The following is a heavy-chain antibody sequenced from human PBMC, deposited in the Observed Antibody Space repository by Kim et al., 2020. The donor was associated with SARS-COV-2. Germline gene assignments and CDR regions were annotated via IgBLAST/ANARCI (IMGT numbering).Heavy chain of an antibody. V-gene: IGHV3-72*01. D-gene: IGHD5-12*01. CDR3: AREGYYSGPDFDY. CDR1: GFSFSDHY. CDR2: TKNKANSYIT. J-gene: IGHJ4*02. Sequence: GGSLRLSCAVSGFSFSDHYMDWVRQAPGKGLEWVGRTKNKANSYITEYAASVKGRFSISRDDSKDSLYLQLNSLKTEDTAVYYCAREGYYSGPDFDYWGQGTLVTVSS.